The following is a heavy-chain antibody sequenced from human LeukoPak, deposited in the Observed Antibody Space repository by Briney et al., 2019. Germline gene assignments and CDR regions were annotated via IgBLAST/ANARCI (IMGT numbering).Heavy chain of an antibody. CDR2: ISSSSSYI. CDR1: GFTFSSYS. V-gene: IGHV3-21*01. J-gene: IGHJ6*03. Sequence: GGSLRLSCAASGFTFSSYSMNWVRQAPGKGLEWVSSISSSSSYIYYADSVKGRFTISRDNAKNSLYLQMNSLRAEDTAVYYRARERGDSMALYYYYMAVWGKGTTVTVSS. CDR3: ARERGDSMALYYYYMAV. D-gene: IGHD4/OR15-4a*01.